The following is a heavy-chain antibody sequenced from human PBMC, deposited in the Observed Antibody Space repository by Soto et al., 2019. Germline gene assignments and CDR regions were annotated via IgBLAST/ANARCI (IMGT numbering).Heavy chain of an antibody. Sequence: ASVKVSCKASGGTFSTYGISWVRQAPRQGLEWMGGIIPILGRTNYANKFQGRVTITADKSTSIAYLELSSLRSEDTAVFYCAREGPLSGTFDYWGQGTVVTVSS. J-gene: IGHJ4*02. CDR1: GGTFSTYG. CDR2: IIPILGRT. CDR3: AREGPLSGTFDY. D-gene: IGHD1-7*01. V-gene: IGHV1-69*10.